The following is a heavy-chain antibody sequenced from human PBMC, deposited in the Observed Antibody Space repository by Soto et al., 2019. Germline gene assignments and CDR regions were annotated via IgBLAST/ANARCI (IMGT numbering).Heavy chain of an antibody. D-gene: IGHD5-12*01. Sequence: EVQLLESGGDLVQPGGSLRLSCAASGFTFSNYAMSWVRQAPGQGLEWVSLIRGSGGPTNYPDSVKGRFTVSRDNSKNMLFLQMNSLRVEDTAVYYCVKDFRGGYDWTHDWGQGTLVTVSS. CDR3: VKDFRGGYDWTHD. V-gene: IGHV3-23*01. CDR2: IRGSGGPT. CDR1: GFTFSNYA. J-gene: IGHJ4*02.